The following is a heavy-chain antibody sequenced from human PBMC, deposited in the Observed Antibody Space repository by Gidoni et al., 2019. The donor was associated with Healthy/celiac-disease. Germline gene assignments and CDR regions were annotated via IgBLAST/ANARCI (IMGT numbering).Heavy chain of an antibody. CDR1: GVSPGTSGVG. D-gene: IGHD6-13*01. V-gene: IGHV2-5*01. CDR3: AHSRRAAAGTGVDY. Sequence: QITLKESGPTMVKPTQTLTLTCTFSGVSPGTSGVGVGWFRQHPGKALECLALIYWNDDKRYSPSLKSRLTITKDTSKNQVVLTMTNMDPVDTATYYCAHSRRAAAGTGVDYWGQGTLVTVSS. CDR2: IYWNDDK. J-gene: IGHJ4*02.